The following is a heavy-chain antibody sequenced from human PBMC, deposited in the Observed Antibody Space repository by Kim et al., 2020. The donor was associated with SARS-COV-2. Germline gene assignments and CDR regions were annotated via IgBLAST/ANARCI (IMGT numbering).Heavy chain of an antibody. Sequence: ASVKVSCKASGYTFTKYFMHWVRQAPGQGPEWMGMISPTGGSTNYAQKFQGRVTMTRDTSTTTFYMELNSLRSEDRAVYYCALGSLKNSEAEYWGQGTLVTVS. CDR2: ISPTGGST. V-gene: IGHV1-46*01. CDR3: ALGSLKNSEAEY. J-gene: IGHJ4*02. D-gene: IGHD1-26*01. CDR1: GYTFTKYF.